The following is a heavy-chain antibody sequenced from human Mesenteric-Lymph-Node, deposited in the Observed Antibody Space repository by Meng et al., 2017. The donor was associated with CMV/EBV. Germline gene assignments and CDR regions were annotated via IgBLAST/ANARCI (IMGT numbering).Heavy chain of an antibody. CDR1: GFTFSAYA. CDR2: LSGGGDDP. CDR3: ARDGGPDDCSSTSCYYYYYGMDV. D-gene: IGHD2-2*01. Sequence: GESLKISCAASGFTFSAYAMSWVRQTPGTGLEWVSTLSGGGDDPYYADSVKGRFTISRDNAKNSLYLQMNSLRAEDTAVYYCARDGGPDDCSSTSCYYYYYGMDVWGQGTTVTVSS. J-gene: IGHJ6*02. V-gene: IGHV3-23*01.